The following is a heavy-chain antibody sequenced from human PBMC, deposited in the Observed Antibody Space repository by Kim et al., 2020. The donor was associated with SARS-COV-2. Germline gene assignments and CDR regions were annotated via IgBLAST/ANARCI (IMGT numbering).Heavy chain of an antibody. CDR3: VRISTTDYGGNSYLDY. Sequence: SETLSLTCAVFGGSISSSGYYWGWIRQSPGKGLEWIGSISYSGATYYNPSVGGRVSIFVGTSKNQFSLRLSYVTDTAVFYCVRISTTDYGGNSYLDYWGQGTLVTVSS. CDR1: GGSISSSGYY. V-gene: IGHV4-39*01. D-gene: IGHD4-17*01. CDR2: ISYSGAT. J-gene: IGHJ4*02.